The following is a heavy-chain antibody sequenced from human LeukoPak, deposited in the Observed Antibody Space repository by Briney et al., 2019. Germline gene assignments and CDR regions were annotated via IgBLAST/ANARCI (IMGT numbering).Heavy chain of an antibody. V-gene: IGHV4-34*01. D-gene: IGHD6-6*01. Sequence: PSETLSLTCAVYGGSFSGYYWSWIRQPPGKGLEWIGEINHSGSTNYNPSLKSRVTISVDTSKNQFSLKLSSVTAADTAVYYCARKRSIAARPGYFDYWGQGTLVTVSS. CDR2: INHSGST. J-gene: IGHJ4*02. CDR1: GGSFSGYY. CDR3: ARKRSIAARPGYFDY.